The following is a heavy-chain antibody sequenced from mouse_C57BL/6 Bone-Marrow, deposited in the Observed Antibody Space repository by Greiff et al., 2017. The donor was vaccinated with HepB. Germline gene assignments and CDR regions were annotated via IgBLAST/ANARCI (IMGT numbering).Heavy chain of an antibody. Sequence: ESGPGLVKPSQSLSLTCSVTGYSITSGYYWNWIRQFPGNKLEWMGYISYDGSNNYNPSLKNRISITRDTSKNQFFLKLNSVTTEDTATYYCARDPGRGFAYWGQGTLVTVSA. CDR2: ISYDGSN. J-gene: IGHJ3*01. V-gene: IGHV3-6*01. D-gene: IGHD4-1*01. CDR3: ARDPGRGFAY. CDR1: GYSITSGYY.